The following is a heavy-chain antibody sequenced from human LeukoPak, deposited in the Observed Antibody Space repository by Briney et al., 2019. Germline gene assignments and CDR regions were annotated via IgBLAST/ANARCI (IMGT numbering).Heavy chain of an antibody. CDR2: ISDSGGYT. Sequence: GGSLRPSFEASGFTFTTYAMNWFGQPQGKGLEWVSAISDSGGYTYYADSVKGRFTISRDNSKNTLYLQMNSLRAEDTAVYYCAKRGYSYGQFDYWGQGTLVTVSS. CDR1: GFTFTTYA. J-gene: IGHJ4*02. V-gene: IGHV3-23*01. CDR3: AKRGYSYGQFDY. D-gene: IGHD5-18*01.